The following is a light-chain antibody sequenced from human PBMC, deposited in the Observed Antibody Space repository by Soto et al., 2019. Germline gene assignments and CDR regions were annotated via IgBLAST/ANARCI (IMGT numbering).Light chain of an antibody. J-gene: IGKJ2*01. CDR2: AAS. CDR1: QGIRND. V-gene: IGKV1-17*01. CDR3: LQHSSYPFT. Sequence: DIQMTQSPSSLSASVGDRVTITCRASQGIRNDLAWHQHRPGKAPKRLIYAASSLQGGVPLRFAGIGSGTEFTLIIDSLEPEDFATYYCLQHSSYPFTFGQGIKLEI.